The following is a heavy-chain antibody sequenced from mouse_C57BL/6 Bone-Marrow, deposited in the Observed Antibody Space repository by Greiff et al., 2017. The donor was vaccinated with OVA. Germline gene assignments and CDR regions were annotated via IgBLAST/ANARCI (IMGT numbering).Heavy chain of an antibody. CDR2: INPNNGGT. CDR1: GYTFTDYN. Sequence: VHVKQSGPELVKPGASVKMSCKASGYTFTDYNMHWVKQSHGKSLEWIGYINPNNGGTSYNQKFKGKATLTVNKSSSTAYMELRSLTSEDSAVYYCARDDYGFDYWGQGTTLTVSS. V-gene: IGHV1-22*01. CDR3: ARDDYGFDY. J-gene: IGHJ2*01. D-gene: IGHD2-4*01.